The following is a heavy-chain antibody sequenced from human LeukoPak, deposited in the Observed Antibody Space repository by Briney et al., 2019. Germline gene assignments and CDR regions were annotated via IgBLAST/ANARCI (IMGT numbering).Heavy chain of an antibody. J-gene: IGHJ4*02. D-gene: IGHD1-7*01. CDR2: ISGSGGST. V-gene: IGHV3-23*01. CDR3: AKEGKTRNWNYFQAKPVY. Sequence: GGSLRLSCAASGFTFSSYAMSWVRPAPGKGLEWVSAISGSGGSTYSADSVKGRFTISRDNSKYTLHLQMNSLRAEDTAVYYCAKEGKTRNWNYFQAKPVYWGQGTLVTVSS. CDR1: GFTFSSYA.